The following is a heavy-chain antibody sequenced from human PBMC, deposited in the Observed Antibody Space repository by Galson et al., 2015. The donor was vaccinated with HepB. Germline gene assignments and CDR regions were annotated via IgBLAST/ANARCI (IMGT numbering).Heavy chain of an antibody. CDR2: ISSSSSYI. CDR1: GFTFSSYS. D-gene: IGHD5-12*01. J-gene: IGHJ4*02. V-gene: IGHV3-21*01. CDR3: ARDLPPYSSWEVATIQYCFDY. Sequence: SLRLSCAASGFTFSSYSMNWVRQAPGKGLEWVSSISSSSSYIYYADSVKGRFTISRDNAKNSLYLQMNSLRAEDTAVYYCARDLPPYSSWEVATIQYCFDYWGQGTLVTVSS.